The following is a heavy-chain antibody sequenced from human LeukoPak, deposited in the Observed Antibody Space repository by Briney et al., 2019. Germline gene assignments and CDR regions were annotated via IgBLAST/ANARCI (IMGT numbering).Heavy chain of an antibody. Sequence: GASVKVSCKASGYTFISYGVSWVRQAPGQGLEWVGWISAYNGNTNYAQKLQGRVTMTTDTSTSTAYMELRSLRSDDTAVYYCARVFAGTTDIVVVPASLEYWGQGTLVTVSS. CDR2: ISAYNGNT. V-gene: IGHV1-18*01. J-gene: IGHJ4*02. CDR1: GYTFISYG. CDR3: ARVFAGTTDIVVVPASLEY. D-gene: IGHD2-2*01.